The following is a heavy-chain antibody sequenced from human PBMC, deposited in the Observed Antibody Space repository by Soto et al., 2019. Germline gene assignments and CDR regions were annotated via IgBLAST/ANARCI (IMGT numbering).Heavy chain of an antibody. CDR1: GFPFTTSW. Sequence: PGGSLRLSCAASGFPFTTSWMTWVRQAPGKGLEWVATINHDGGNKYYVDSVKGRFTISRDNAKNSLYLEMNSLRPEDTAVYYCVRYSNCCAFDIWGQGTMVTVSS. J-gene: IGHJ3*02. CDR2: INHDGGNK. CDR3: VRYSNCCAFDI. V-gene: IGHV3-7*01. D-gene: IGHD6-13*01.